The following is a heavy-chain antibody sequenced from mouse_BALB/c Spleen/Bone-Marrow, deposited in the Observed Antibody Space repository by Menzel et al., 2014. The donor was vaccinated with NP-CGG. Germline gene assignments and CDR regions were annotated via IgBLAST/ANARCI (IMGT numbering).Heavy chain of an antibody. CDR1: GFTFSDFY. CDR2: SRNKAKYYTT. V-gene: IGHV7-1*02. Sequence: EVKVVDSGGGLVQPGDSLRLSCATSGFTFSDFYMEWVRRPPGKRLEWIAASRNKAKYYTTEYSASVKGRFIVSRDTSQSVLYLQMNALRAEDTAIYYCARDVGYGNYFVYWGQGTLVTVSA. CDR3: ARDVGYGNYFVY. D-gene: IGHD2-10*02. J-gene: IGHJ3*01.